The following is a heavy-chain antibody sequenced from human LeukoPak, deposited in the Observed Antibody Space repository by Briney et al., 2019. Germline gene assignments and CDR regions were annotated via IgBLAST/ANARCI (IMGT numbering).Heavy chain of an antibody. D-gene: IGHD2-2*01. CDR3: AREVVVPAAISRLYYYYMDV. CDR2: INSDGSST. Sequence: PGGSLRLSCAASGFTFSSYWMNWVRQAPGKGLVWVSRINSDGSSTSYADSVKGRFTISRDNAKNTLYLQMNSLRAEDTAVYYCAREVVVPAAISRLYYYYMDVWGKGTTVTVSS. J-gene: IGHJ6*03. CDR1: GFTFSSYW. V-gene: IGHV3-74*01.